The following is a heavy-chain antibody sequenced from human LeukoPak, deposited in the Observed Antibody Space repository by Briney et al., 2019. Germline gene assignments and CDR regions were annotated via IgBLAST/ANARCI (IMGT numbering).Heavy chain of an antibody. CDR3: AQISVDTSRGRWSDFDP. CDR2: LSASGSNT. J-gene: IGHJ5*02. V-gene: IGHV3-23*01. D-gene: IGHD5-18*01. CDR1: GFTFSSYA. Sequence: PGGSLRLSCAASGFTFSSYAMTWLRQAPGEGLEWVSALSASGSNTYYADSVKGRFTISRDNSKNMLYLQMNSLRAEDTAVYYCAQISVDTSRGRWSDFDPWGQGILVTVSS.